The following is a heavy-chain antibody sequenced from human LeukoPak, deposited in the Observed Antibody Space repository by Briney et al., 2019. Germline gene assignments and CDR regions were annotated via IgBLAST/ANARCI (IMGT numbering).Heavy chain of an antibody. CDR3: ARGRGYSYGYGLSWFDP. D-gene: IGHD5-18*01. CDR1: GGSFSGYY. CDR2: INHSGST. J-gene: IGHJ5*02. Sequence: SETQSLTCAVYGGSFSGYYWSWIRQPPGKGLEWIGEINHSGSTNYNPSLKSRVTISVDTSKNQFSLKLSSVTAADTAVYYCARGRGYSYGYGLSWFDPWGQGTLVTVSS. V-gene: IGHV4-34*01.